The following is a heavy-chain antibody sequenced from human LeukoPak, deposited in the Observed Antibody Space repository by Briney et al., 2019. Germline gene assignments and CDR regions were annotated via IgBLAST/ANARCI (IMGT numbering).Heavy chain of an antibody. D-gene: IGHD3-3*01. CDR1: GGSISSYY. V-gene: IGHV4-4*07. Sequence: SETLSLTCTVSGGSISSYYWSWIRQPAGKGLEWIGRIYTSGSTNYNPSLKSRVTMSVDTSKNQFSLKLSSVTAADTAVYYCARALTNYDFWSGYYSIDAFDIWGQGTMVTVSS. CDR3: ARALTNYDFWSGYYSIDAFDI. CDR2: IYTSGST. J-gene: IGHJ3*02.